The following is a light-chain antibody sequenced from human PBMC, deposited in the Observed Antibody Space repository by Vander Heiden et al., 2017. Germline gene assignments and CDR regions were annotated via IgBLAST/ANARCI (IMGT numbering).Light chain of an antibody. V-gene: IGLV1-47*02. CDR3: AAWDDSLSGWV. Sequence: SVLTQPPSASGTPGQRVTITCSGSSSKIGSAYVYWYQQLPGTAPKLLIYSNSQRPSGVPDRFSGSKSGTSASLAISGLRSEDEADYHCAAWDDSLSGWVFGGGTKLTVL. CDR2: SNS. J-gene: IGLJ3*02. CDR1: SSKIGSAY.